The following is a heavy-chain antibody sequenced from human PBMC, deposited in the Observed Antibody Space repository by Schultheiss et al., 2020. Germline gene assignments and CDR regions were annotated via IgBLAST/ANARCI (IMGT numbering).Heavy chain of an antibody. V-gene: IGHV2-70*11. Sequence: TLSLTCTVSGGSISSSSYYWSWIRQPPGKALEWLARIDWDDDKYYSTSLKTRLTISKDTSKNQVVLTMTNMDPVDTATYYCARGDSGYDYAFDYWGQGTLVTVSS. CDR3: ARGDSGYDYAFDY. CDR1: GGSISSSSYY. J-gene: IGHJ4*02. CDR2: IDWDDDK. D-gene: IGHD5-12*01.